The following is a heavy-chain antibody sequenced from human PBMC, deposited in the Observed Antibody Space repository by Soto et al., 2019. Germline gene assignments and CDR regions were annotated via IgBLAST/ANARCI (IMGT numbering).Heavy chain of an antibody. CDR1: GGSISSYY. CDR2: IYYSGST. V-gene: IGHV4-59*08. CDR3: ARLKFSYYYYYMDV. J-gene: IGHJ6*03. Sequence: PSETLSLTCTVSGGSISSYYWSWIRQPPGKGLEWIGYIYYSGSTNYNPSLKSRVTISVDTSKNQFSLKLSSVTAADTAVYYCARLKFSYYYYYMDVWGKGTTVTVSS.